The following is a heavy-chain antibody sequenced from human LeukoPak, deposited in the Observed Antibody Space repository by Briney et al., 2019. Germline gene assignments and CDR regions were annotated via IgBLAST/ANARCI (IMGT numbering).Heavy chain of an antibody. D-gene: IGHD3-10*01. V-gene: IGHV3-48*04. CDR2: ISSSSSTI. Sequence: SGGSLRLSCAASGFTFSSYSMNWVRQAPGKGLEWVSYISSSSSTIYYADSVKGRFTISRDNAKNSLYLQMNSLRAEDTAVYYCARDGPGSYYHWGQGTLVTVSS. J-gene: IGHJ4*02. CDR3: ARDGPGSYYH. CDR1: GFTFSSYS.